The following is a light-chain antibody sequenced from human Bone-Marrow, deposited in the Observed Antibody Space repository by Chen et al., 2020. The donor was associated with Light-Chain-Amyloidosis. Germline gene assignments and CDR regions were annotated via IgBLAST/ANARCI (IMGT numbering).Light chain of an antibody. Sequence: QSALTQPASVAGSPGQSITISCTETSSDVGSYNLVSWYQQHPDKAPKLMIYEDNIRPSGVSSRFSGSKSGNTASLTISGLQAEDQADYYCCSSGGRGSLDVVFGGGTKLTVL. CDR1: SSDVGSYNL. J-gene: IGLJ2*01. CDR3: CSSGGRGSLDVV. V-gene: IGLV2-23*01. CDR2: EDN.